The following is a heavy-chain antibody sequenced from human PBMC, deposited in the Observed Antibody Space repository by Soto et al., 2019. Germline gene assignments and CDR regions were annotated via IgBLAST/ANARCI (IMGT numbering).Heavy chain of an antibody. Sequence: SETLSLTCAVSSGSISSSNWWSWVRQPPGKGLEWIGEIYHSGSTNYNPSLKSRVTISVDKSKNQFSLKLSSVTAADTAVYYCARANISDGAYYFDYWGQGTLVTVSS. J-gene: IGHJ4*02. D-gene: IGHD2-8*01. CDR3: ARANISDGAYYFDY. CDR1: SGSISSSNW. CDR2: IYHSGST. V-gene: IGHV4-4*02.